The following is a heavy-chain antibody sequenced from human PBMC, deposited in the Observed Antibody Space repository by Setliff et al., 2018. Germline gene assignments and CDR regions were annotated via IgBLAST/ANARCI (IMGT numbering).Heavy chain of an antibody. CDR1: GYTFAGYY. V-gene: IGHV1-2*02. CDR2: INPNSGGA. Sequence: GASVKVSCKASGYTFAGYYMHWVRQAPGQGLEWMGWINPNSGGANYAQKFQGRVTMTRDTSISTGYMELSRLRSDDTAVYYCVIPFCAGATCPPSWGQGTLVTVSS. J-gene: IGHJ4*02. CDR3: VIPFCAGATCPPS. D-gene: IGHD2-21*01.